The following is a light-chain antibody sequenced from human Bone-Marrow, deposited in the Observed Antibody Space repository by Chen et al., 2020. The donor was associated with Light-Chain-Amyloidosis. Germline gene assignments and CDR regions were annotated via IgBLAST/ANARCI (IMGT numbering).Light chain of an antibody. CDR1: DLPTKY. Sequence: SYELPQPPPVSVSPGQPARITCSGDDLPTKYAYWYQQKPGQAPVLVIHRDTERPSGISERFSGSSSGTTATLTISGVQAEDEADYHCQSADSSGTYEVIFGGGTKLTVL. CDR3: QSADSSGTYEVI. J-gene: IGLJ2*01. CDR2: RDT. V-gene: IGLV3-25*03.